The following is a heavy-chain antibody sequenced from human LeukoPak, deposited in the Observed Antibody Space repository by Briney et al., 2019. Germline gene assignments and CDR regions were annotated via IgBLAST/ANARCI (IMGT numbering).Heavy chain of an antibody. CDR1: GYSLTESS. Sequence: ASVKVSCKVSGYSLTESSMYWVRQAPGKGLEWMGGFDPEDGETIYAQKFQGRVTMTEDTSTDTAYMELSRLRSDDTAVYYCARGGARALAAAVGYWGQGTLVTVSS. J-gene: IGHJ4*02. V-gene: IGHV1-24*01. CDR3: ARGGARALAAAVGY. CDR2: FDPEDGET. D-gene: IGHD6-13*01.